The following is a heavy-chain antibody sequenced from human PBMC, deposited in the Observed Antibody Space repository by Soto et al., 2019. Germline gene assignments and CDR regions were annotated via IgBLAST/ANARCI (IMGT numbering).Heavy chain of an antibody. J-gene: IGHJ6*02. CDR3: ARTKVSQWSDVYDGMDV. Sequence: QVQLVQSGAEVKKPGSSVKVSCKASGGTFSSYAISWVRQAPGQGLEWMGGIIPIFGTANYAQKLQGRVTITADESTSTAYMELSSRRTADTAVYYCARTKVSQWSDVYDGMDVWGQGTTVTVSS. CDR1: GGTFSSYA. V-gene: IGHV1-69*01. D-gene: IGHD2-15*01. CDR2: IIPIFGTA.